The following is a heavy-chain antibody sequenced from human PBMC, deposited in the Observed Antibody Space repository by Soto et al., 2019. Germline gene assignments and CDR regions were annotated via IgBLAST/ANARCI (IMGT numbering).Heavy chain of an antibody. V-gene: IGHV3-11*01. CDR2: ISSSGSTI. D-gene: IGHD3-3*01. CDR3: ARDPKSTIFGVVTQFDY. J-gene: IGHJ4*02. Sequence: GGSLRLSCAASGFTSSDYYMSWIRQAPGKGLEWASYISSSGSTIYYADSVKGRFTISRDNAKNSLYLQMNSLRAEDTAVYYCARDPKSTIFGVVTQFDYWGQGTLVTVSS. CDR1: GFTSSDYY.